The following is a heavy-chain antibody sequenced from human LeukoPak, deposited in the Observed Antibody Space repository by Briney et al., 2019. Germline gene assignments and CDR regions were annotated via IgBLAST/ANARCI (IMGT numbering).Heavy chain of an antibody. Sequence: GGSLRLSCAASGFTFSSYWMHWVRQAPGKGLVWVSRINSDGSSTNYADSVKGRFTISRDNAKNTLYLQMNSLRAEDTAVYYCARVSRGGDCYSCPNDYWGREPWSPSPQ. J-gene: IGHJ4*02. CDR2: INSDGSST. V-gene: IGHV3-74*01. D-gene: IGHD2-21*02. CDR3: ARVSRGGDCYSCPNDY. CDR1: GFTFSSYW.